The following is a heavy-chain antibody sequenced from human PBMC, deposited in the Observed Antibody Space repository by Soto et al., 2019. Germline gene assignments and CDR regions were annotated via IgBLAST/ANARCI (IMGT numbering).Heavy chain of an antibody. D-gene: IGHD3-10*01. Sequence: GGSLRLSCAASGFTFSSYAMSWVRQAPGNGLEWVSAISGSGGSTYYADSVKGRFTISRDNSKNTLYLQMNSLRAEDTAVYYCAAPVLITMVRGVIIAGFHYYYGMDVWGQGTTVTVSS. J-gene: IGHJ6*02. CDR2: ISGSGGST. V-gene: IGHV3-23*01. CDR3: AAPVLITMVRGVIIAGFHYYYGMDV. CDR1: GFTFSSYA.